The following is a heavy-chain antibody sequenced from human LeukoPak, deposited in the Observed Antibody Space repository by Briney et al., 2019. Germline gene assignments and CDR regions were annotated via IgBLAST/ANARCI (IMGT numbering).Heavy chain of an antibody. CDR2: ISYDGSNK. CDR3: ARDMVPVDTAMALSY. D-gene: IGHD5-18*01. CDR1: GFTFSSYA. Sequence: QSGGSLRLSCAASGFTFSSYAMHWVRQAPGKGLEWVAVISYDGSNKYYADSVKGRFTISRDNSKNTLYLQMNSLRAEDTAVYYCARDMVPVDTAMALSYWGQGTLVTVSS. J-gene: IGHJ4*02. V-gene: IGHV3-30-3*01.